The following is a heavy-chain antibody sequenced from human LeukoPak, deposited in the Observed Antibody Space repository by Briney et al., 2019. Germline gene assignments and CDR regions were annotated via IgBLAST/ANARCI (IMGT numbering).Heavy chain of an antibody. CDR1: GFTFSSYA. CDR2: ISGSGGST. Sequence: PGGSLTLSCAASGFTFSSYAMSWVRQAPGKGLEWVSGISGSGGSTYYADSVRGRFTISRDNSKNTLYLQMNSLRAEDTAVYYCAKGRHDYYGSGSYTDYWGQGTLVTVSS. J-gene: IGHJ4*02. V-gene: IGHV3-23*01. CDR3: AKGRHDYYGSGSYTDY. D-gene: IGHD3-10*01.